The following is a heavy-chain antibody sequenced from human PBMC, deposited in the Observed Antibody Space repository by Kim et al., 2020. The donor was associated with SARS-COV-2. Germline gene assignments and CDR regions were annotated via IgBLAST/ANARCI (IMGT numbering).Heavy chain of an antibody. D-gene: IGHD6-13*01. CDR3: ARDDKGYSSSWYPYYYYYYGMDV. CDR1: GFTFSSYA. Sequence: GGSLRLSCAASGFTFSSYAMHWVRQAPGKGLEWVAVISYDGSNKYYADSVKGRFTISRDNSKNTLYLQMNSLRAEDTAVYYCARDDKGYSSSWYPYYYYYYGMDVWGQGTTVTVSS. J-gene: IGHJ6*02. CDR2: ISYDGSNK. V-gene: IGHV3-30*04.